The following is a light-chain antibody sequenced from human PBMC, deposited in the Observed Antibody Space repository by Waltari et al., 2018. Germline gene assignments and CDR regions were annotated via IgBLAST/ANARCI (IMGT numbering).Light chain of an antibody. CDR2: RNN. CDR1: NSNLGRNY. J-gene: IGLJ1*01. Sequence: QSVLTQPPSASETPGQRVTIPCSGSNSNLGRNYQYWYQQLPGTAPKLLIYRNNQRPSGVPDRFSASKSGTSASLAIDGLRSEDEAVYYCASWDDSHYVFGPGTQVTVL. CDR3: ASWDDSHYV. V-gene: IGLV1-47*01.